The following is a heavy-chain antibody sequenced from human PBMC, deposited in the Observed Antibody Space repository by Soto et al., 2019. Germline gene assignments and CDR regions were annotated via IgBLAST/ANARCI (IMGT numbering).Heavy chain of an antibody. Sequence: EVQLVESGGGLVQPGESLRLSCSASGFTFSDYWMTWVRQAPGKGLEWVANRRKDESKKSYLDSVRGRFTVTRDNARNLMYLQMDSLRAEDTAIYYCARDVSPGSVPYYDALDIWRQATMVPVSS. J-gene: IGHJ3*02. CDR3: ARDVSPGSVPYYDALDI. CDR2: RRKDESKK. V-gene: IGHV3-7*05. CDR1: GFTFSDYW. D-gene: IGHD3-22*01.